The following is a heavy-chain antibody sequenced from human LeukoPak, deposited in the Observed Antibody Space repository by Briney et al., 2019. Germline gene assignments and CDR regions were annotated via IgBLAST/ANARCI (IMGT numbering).Heavy chain of an antibody. V-gene: IGHV4-30-2*01. D-gene: IGHD3-22*01. J-gene: IGHJ4*02. Sequence: PSETLSLTCTVSGGSISSSFNYWAWIRQPPGKGLEWIGYIYHSGSTYYNPSLKSRVTISVDRSKNQFSLKLSSVTAADTAVYYCARTDSSGYYYLSFDYWGQGTLVTVSS. CDR3: ARTDSSGYYYLSFDY. CDR2: IYHSGST. CDR1: GGSISSSFNY.